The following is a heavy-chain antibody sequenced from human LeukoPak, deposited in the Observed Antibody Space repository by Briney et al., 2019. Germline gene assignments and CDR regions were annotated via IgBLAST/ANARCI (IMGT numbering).Heavy chain of an antibody. Sequence: GGSLRLSCAAHGFTFRNDGMPSVPQAPGKGLEWDEFISYDGKIQYYADSVKGRFTIPRDNSKNTMSLKMNSLRPEDTAVYYGAKKAFDAGNYRCFDPWGQGTLVTVSS. CDR3: AKKAFDAGNYRCFDP. V-gene: IGHV3-30*18. J-gene: IGHJ5*02. D-gene: IGHD3-3*01. CDR2: ISYDGKIQ. CDR1: GFTFRNDG.